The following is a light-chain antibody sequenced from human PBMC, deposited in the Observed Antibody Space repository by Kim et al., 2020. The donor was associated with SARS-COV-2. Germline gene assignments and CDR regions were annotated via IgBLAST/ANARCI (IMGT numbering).Light chain of an antibody. V-gene: IGLV1-47*01. CDR1: SSNIGSNY. CDR2: RNN. J-gene: IGLJ3*02. CDR3: ASYADNNNLV. Sequence: PGQRGTISCSGSSSNIGSNYVYWYQQLPGTAPKLLIYRNNQRPSGVPDRFSGSKSGNTASLTVSGLQADDEANYYCASYADNNNLVFGGGTQLTVL.